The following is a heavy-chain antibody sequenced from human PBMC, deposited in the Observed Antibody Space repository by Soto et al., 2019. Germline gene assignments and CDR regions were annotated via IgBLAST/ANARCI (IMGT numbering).Heavy chain of an antibody. D-gene: IGHD2-2*01. V-gene: IGHV4-31*03. CDR3: ARVGEDCSGTRCHHYYDEGMEV. J-gene: IGHJ6*01. CDR2: ISYTGIT. Sequence: PSETLSLTCTFSGGSIGSGGYYWSWIRQHPGKGLEWIGYISYTGITYYNPSLQSRVTISVDTSKNQFSLKVTSLTAADTAVYYCARVGEDCSGTRCHHYYDEGMEVWGQGTTVT. CDR1: GGSIGSGGYY.